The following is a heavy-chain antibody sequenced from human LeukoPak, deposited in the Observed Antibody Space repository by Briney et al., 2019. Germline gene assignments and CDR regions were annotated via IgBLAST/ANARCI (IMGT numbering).Heavy chain of an antibody. CDR3: ASRTLRYFDPIT. V-gene: IGHV4-34*01. J-gene: IGHJ3*01. Sequence: SETPSLTCAVYGGSFRGYYWSWIRQPPGKGLEWIGEINHSGSTNYNPSLKSRVTISVDTSKNQFSLKLSSVTAADTAVYYCASRTLRYFDPITWGQGTMVTVSS. D-gene: IGHD3-9*01. CDR2: INHSGST. CDR1: GGSFRGYY.